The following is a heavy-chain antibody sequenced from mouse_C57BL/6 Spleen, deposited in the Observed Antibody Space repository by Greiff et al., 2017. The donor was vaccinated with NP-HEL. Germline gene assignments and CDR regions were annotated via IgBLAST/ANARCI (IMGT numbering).Heavy chain of an antibody. D-gene: IGHD1-1*01. J-gene: IGHJ2*01. V-gene: IGHV1-69*01. CDR1: GYTFPSYW. Sequence: QVQLQQPGAELVMPGASVKLSCKASGYTFPSYWMHWVKQRPGQGLEWIGEIDPSASYTNYNQKFKGKSTLTVDKSSSTAYMQLSSLTSEDSAVYYCARSTVVATNFDYWGQGTTLTVSS. CDR2: IDPSASYT. CDR3: ARSTVVATNFDY.